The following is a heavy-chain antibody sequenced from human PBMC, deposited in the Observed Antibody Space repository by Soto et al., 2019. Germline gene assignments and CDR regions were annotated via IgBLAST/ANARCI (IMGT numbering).Heavy chain of an antibody. Sequence: PGESLKISCKGSGYSFTSYWISWVRQMPGKGLEWMGRIDPSDSYTNYSPSFQGHVTISADKSISTAYLQWSSLKASDTAMYYCARHENGDISYGSGSNLDYWGKGTLVTVSS. CDR2: IDPSDSYT. CDR3: ARHENGDISYGSGSNLDY. V-gene: IGHV5-10-1*01. J-gene: IGHJ4*02. CDR1: GYSFTSYW. D-gene: IGHD3-10*01.